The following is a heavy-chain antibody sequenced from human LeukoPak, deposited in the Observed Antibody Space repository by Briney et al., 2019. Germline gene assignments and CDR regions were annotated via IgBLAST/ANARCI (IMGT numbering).Heavy chain of an antibody. J-gene: IGHJ4*02. V-gene: IGHV4-59*08. CDR1: GGSISGYY. D-gene: IGHD3-22*01. CDR2: IYYSGST. Sequence: PSETLSLTCTVSGGSISGYYWSWLRQPPGKGLECIGYIYYSGSTNYNPSLKSRVTISVDTSRNQFSLKLTSVTAADTAVYYCAKVSERDSSGYYWGFEYWGQGTLVTVSS. CDR3: AKVSERDSSGYYWGFEY.